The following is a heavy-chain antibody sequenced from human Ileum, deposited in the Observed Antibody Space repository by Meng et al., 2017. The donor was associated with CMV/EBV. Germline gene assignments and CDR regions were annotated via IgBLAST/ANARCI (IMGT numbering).Heavy chain of an antibody. J-gene: IGHJ4*02. CDR2: ISGSGGST. CDR1: FPFRSYA. D-gene: IGHD3-3*01. V-gene: IGHV3-23*01. Sequence: FPFRSYAMSWVRPAPGKGLEWVSAISGSGGSTYYADSVKGRFTISRDNSKNTLYLQMNSLRAEDTAVYYCAKDQYYDFWSGYLLDYWGQGTLVTVSS. CDR3: AKDQYYDFWSGYLLDY.